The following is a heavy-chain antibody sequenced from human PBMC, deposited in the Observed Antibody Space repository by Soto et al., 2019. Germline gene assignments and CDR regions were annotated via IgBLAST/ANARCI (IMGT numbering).Heavy chain of an antibody. V-gene: IGHV4-59*01. D-gene: IGHD3-10*01. CDR3: ARDPGSGSYYGWFDP. Sequence: QVQLQESGPGLVKPSETLSLTCTVSGGSISRYHWNWIRQPPGKGLEWIGYIYYSGSTNYNPSLKSRVTISVDTSKNQFSLKLSSVTAADTAVYYCARDPGSGSYYGWFDPWGQGTLVTVSS. J-gene: IGHJ5*02. CDR2: IYYSGST. CDR1: GGSISRYH.